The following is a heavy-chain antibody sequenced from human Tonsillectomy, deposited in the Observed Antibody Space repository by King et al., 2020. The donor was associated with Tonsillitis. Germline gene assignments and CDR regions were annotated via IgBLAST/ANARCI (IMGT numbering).Heavy chain of an antibody. CDR1: GFTFSRYA. J-gene: IGHJ4*02. D-gene: IGHD2-21*02. V-gene: IGHV3-30*04. Sequence: VQLVESGGGVVQPGRSLRLSCAASGFTFSRYAMHWVRQAPGKGLEWGAVISFDGRKKYYADSVKGRFTISRDNSENTLYLQMNSLRAEDTAVYYCARGVVVTAISNWGQGTLVTVSS. CDR2: ISFDGRKK. CDR3: ARGVVVTAISN.